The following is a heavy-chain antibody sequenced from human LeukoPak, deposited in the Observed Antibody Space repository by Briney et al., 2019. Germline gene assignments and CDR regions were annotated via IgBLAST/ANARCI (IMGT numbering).Heavy chain of an antibody. V-gene: IGHV3-11*04. CDR1: GFTFSDYY. Sequence: PGGSLRLSCAASGFTFSDYYMSWIRQAPGKGLEWVSYISSSGSTIYYADSVKGRLTISRDNAKNSLYLQMNSLRAEDTAVYYCARMGIAVAGTSQLYYYYYMDVWGKGTTVTVSS. D-gene: IGHD6-19*01. J-gene: IGHJ6*03. CDR3: ARMGIAVAGTSQLYYYYYMDV. CDR2: ISSSGSTI.